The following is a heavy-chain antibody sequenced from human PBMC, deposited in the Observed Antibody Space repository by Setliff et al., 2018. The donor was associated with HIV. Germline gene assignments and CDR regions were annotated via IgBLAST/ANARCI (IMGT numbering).Heavy chain of an antibody. CDR2: ISTTSSNT. D-gene: IGHD5-18*01. J-gene: IGHJ6*03. CDR3: TALKGYSYGFYYYYYYYMDV. V-gene: IGHV3-11*03. CDR1: GFSFSDSH. Sequence: GSLRLSCAASGFSFSDSHMTWIHQAPGKGLEWVSYISTTSSNTNYADSVKGRFTISRDNPKNSLYLQMNSLTAEDTAVYYCTALKGYSYGFYYYYYYYMDVWGKGTTVTVSS.